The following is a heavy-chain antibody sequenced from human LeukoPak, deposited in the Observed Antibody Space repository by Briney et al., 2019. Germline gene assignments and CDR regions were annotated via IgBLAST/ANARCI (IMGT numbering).Heavy chain of an antibody. J-gene: IGHJ4*02. CDR2: IIPIFGTA. D-gene: IGHD5-18*01. CDR1: GGTFSSYA. V-gene: IGHV1-69*13. Sequence: SVKVSCKASGGTFSSYAISWVRQAPGQGLEWMGGIIPIFGTANYAQKFQGRVTITADESTSTAYMELSSLRSEDTAVYYCARDSEDTAMVPSFWGQGTLVTVSS. CDR3: ARDSEDTAMVPSF.